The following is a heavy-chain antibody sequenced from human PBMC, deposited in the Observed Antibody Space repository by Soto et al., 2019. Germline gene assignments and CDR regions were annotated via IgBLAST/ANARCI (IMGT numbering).Heavy chain of an antibody. V-gene: IGHV3-21*01. CDR2: ISSSSSYI. Sequence: PGGSLRLSCAASGFTFSSYSMNWVRQAPGKGLEWVSSISSSSSYIYYADSAKGRFTISRDNAKNSLYLQMNSLRAEDTAVYYCARDWERVGSGWYWFDPWGQGTLVTVSS. CDR1: GFTFSSYS. D-gene: IGHD6-19*01. CDR3: ARDWERVGSGWYWFDP. J-gene: IGHJ5*02.